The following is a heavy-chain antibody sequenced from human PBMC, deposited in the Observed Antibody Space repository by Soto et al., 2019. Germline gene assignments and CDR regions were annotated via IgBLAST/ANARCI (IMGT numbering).Heavy chain of an antibody. J-gene: IGHJ3*02. CDR3: ARDVGVYDSSGYYVRGDAFDI. Sequence: SETLSLTCTVSGGSISSYYWSWIRQPPGKGLEWIGYIYYSGSTNYNPSLKSRVTISVDTSKNQFSLKLSSVTAADTAVYYCARDVGVYDSSGYYVRGDAFDIWGQGTMVTVSS. V-gene: IGHV4-59*01. CDR1: GGSISSYY. CDR2: IYYSGST. D-gene: IGHD3-22*01.